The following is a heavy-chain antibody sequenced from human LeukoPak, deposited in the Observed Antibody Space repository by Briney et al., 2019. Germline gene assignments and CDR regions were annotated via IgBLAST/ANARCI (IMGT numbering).Heavy chain of an antibody. Sequence: GGTLRLSCAASGFTFSSYGMSWVRQAPGKGLEWVSAISGSGGSTYYPNSVKGRFTVSRDNSKNTLYLQMSSLRVEDTAIYYCAKVSRGVMVAFDMWGQGTMVTVSS. CDR2: ISGSGGST. V-gene: IGHV3-23*01. CDR1: GFTFSSYG. D-gene: IGHD3-16*01. CDR3: AKVSRGVMVAFDM. J-gene: IGHJ3*02.